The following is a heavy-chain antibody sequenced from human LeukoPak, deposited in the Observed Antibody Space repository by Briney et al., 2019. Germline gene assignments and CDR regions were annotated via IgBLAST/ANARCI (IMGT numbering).Heavy chain of an antibody. CDR2: IRYGGSNK. CDR1: GFTFSSYG. D-gene: IGHD1-26*01. J-gene: IGHJ4*02. Sequence: GGSLRLSCAASGFTFSSYGMHWVRQAPGKGLEWVAFIRYGGSNKYYADSVKGRFTISRDNSKNTLYLQMNSLRAEDTAVYYCAKDMWELLPASPADYWGQGTLVTVSS. CDR3: AKDMWELLPASPADY. V-gene: IGHV3-30*02.